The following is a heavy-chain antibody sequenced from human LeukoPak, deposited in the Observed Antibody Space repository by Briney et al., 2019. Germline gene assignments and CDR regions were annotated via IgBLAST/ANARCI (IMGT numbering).Heavy chain of an antibody. Sequence: SETLSLTCTVSGGSISSYYWSWIRQPPGKGLEWIGYIYYSGSTNYNPSLKSRVTISVDTSKNQFSLKLSSVTAADTAVYYCARLPGQYCSSTSCPPYYYYYGMDVWGQGTTVAVSS. CDR2: IYYSGST. D-gene: IGHD2-2*01. V-gene: IGHV4-59*08. J-gene: IGHJ6*02. CDR1: GGSISSYY. CDR3: ARLPGQYCSSTSCPPYYYYYGMDV.